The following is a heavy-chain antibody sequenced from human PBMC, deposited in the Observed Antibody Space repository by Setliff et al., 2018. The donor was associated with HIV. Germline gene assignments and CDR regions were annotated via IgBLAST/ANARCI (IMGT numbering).Heavy chain of an antibody. CDR3: AKTQTVITVYGPFDS. CDR2: ISGSGDIT. D-gene: IGHD4-4*01. CDR1: GFSFRSYA. Sequence: ETLSLSCAASGFSFRSYAVSWVRQAPGKGLEWVSVISGSGDITYYRESVKGRFTVSRDNSNNTVYLQMNSLRAEDTAMYYCAKTQTVITVYGPFDSWGQGTPVTVSS. J-gene: IGHJ4*02. V-gene: IGHV3-23*01.